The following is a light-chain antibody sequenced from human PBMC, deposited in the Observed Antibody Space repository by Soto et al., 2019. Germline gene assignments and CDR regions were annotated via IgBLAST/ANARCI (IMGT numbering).Light chain of an antibody. Sequence: DMVLTQSPGTLSLSPGGRATLSCRASQSVSSSYLGWYQQKPGQAPRLLIYGASSRATGIPDRFSGSGSGTDFTLTISRLEPEDCAVYYCQQYGSSPYTFGQGTKLEIK. J-gene: IGKJ2*01. CDR3: QQYGSSPYT. CDR1: QSVSSSY. V-gene: IGKV3-20*01. CDR2: GAS.